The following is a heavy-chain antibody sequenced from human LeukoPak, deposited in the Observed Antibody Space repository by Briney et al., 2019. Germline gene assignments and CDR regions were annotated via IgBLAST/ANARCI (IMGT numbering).Heavy chain of an antibody. CDR3: LRDLNWSLDQ. CDR2: ISGDGGST. V-gene: IGHV3-64*04. D-gene: IGHD1-20*01. CDR1: GFTLRTYA. J-gene: IGHJ4*02. Sequence: GGSLRLSCSASGFTLRTYAMNWVRQAPGKGLEYISAISGDGGSTYYADTVKGRFTISRDNSKNTLYLQMNSLRAEDTAVYYCLRDLNWSLDQWGQGTLVTVSS.